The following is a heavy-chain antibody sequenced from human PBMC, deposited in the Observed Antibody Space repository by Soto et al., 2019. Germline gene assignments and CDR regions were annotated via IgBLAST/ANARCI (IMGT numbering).Heavy chain of an antibody. D-gene: IGHD4-17*01. CDR3: ARVRATDYEIDY. J-gene: IGHJ4*02. Sequence: EVQLVESGGGLVQPGGSLRLSCTASGCMFGSYWMTWVRHAPGKGLQWVANINRDGSEKYYVDSVKGRFTISRDNADNLVFLDMNNLRVDDTAIYYCARVRATDYEIDYWGQGALVTVSS. V-gene: IGHV3-7*03. CDR1: GCMFGSYW. CDR2: INRDGSEK.